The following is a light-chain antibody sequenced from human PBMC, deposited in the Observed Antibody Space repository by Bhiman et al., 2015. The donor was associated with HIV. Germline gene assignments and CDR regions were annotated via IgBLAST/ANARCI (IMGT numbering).Light chain of an antibody. Sequence: QSALTQPASVSGSPGQSITISCTGTSSDVGGYNYVSWYQQHPGKAPKLMIYDVSNRPSGVSNRFSGSKSGTAASLAISGLQAEDEADYYCQSYERSLGIFGGGTKLTVL. CDR3: QSYERSLGI. V-gene: IGLV2-14*03. CDR1: SSDVGGYNY. J-gene: IGLJ2*01. CDR2: DVS.